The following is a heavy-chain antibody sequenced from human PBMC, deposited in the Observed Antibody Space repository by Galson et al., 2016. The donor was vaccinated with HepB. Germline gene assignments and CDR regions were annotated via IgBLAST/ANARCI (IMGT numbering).Heavy chain of an antibody. CDR2: IYYTGNT. D-gene: IGHD6-19*01. V-gene: IGHV4-39*01. CDR3: ARQVSGFTRVRGIDY. CDR1: GGSISGSRYY. Sequence: SETLSLTCTVSGGSISGSRYYWGWIRQPPGKGLEWIGSIYYTGNTYYNPSLKSRVTVSVDTSKNQLSLNLSSVSAADTAVYYCARQVSGFTRVRGIDYWGQGTLVTVSS. J-gene: IGHJ4*02.